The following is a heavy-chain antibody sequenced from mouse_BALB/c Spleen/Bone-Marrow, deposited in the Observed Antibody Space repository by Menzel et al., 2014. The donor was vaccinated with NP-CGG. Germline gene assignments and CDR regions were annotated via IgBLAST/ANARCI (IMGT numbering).Heavy chain of an antibody. J-gene: IGHJ2*01. CDR2: INPSTGYT. V-gene: IGHV1-4*01. Sequence: QVQLQQPGAELARPGASVKMSCKASGYTFTSYWMHWVKRRPGQGLEWIGYINPSTGYTEYNQKFKDKATLTADKSSSTAYMQLSSLTSEDSAVYYCARWGDDGTFDYWGQGTTLTVSS. D-gene: IGHD2-12*01. CDR3: ARWGDDGTFDY. CDR1: GYTFTSYW.